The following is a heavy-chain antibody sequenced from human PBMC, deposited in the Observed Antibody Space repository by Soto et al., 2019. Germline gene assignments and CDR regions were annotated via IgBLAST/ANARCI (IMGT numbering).Heavy chain of an antibody. CDR2: TSYRSKWYN. D-gene: IGHD6-19*01. CDR1: GDSVSSNRAA. CDR3: AREGGGYSSGWPNFDY. Sequence: SQTLSLTCVISGDSVSSNRAAWNWIRQSPSRGLEWLGRTSYRSKWYNDYAVSVKSRISINPDTSRNQFSLQLNYVTPEDTAVYYCAREGGGYSSGWPNFDYWGQGTLVTVSS. J-gene: IGHJ4*02. V-gene: IGHV6-1*01.